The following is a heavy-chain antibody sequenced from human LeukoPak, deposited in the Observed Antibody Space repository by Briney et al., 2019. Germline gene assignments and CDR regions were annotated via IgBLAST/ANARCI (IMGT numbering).Heavy chain of an antibody. CDR3: ARILEGSGAAFDI. D-gene: IGHD3-3*02. CDR2: IHYTGIT. J-gene: IGHJ3*02. V-gene: IGHV4-59*01. CDR1: GGSMNNYY. Sequence: SETLSLTCIVSGGSMNNYYWTWVRQPPGKGVEWVAYIHYTGITNYNPFLRSRVTISLDASKSQFSLKLNSVTAADTAFYYCARILEGSGAAFDIWGQGTMVTVSS.